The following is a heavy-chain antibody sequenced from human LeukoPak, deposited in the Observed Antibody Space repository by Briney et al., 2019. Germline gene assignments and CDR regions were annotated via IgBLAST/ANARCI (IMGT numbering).Heavy chain of an antibody. J-gene: IGHJ3*02. CDR1: GYTLTELS. CDR3: ARDRIFGVVIGNDAFDI. D-gene: IGHD3-3*01. Sequence: ASVKVSCKVSGYTLTELSMHWVRQAPGKGLEWMGGFDPEDGETIYAQKFQGRVTITADESTSTAYMELSSLRSEDTAVYYCARDRIFGVVIGNDAFDIWGQGTMVTLSS. V-gene: IGHV1-24*01. CDR2: FDPEDGET.